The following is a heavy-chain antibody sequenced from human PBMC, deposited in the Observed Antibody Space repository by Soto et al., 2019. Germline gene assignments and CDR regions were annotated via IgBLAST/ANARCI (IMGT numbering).Heavy chain of an antibody. CDR2: IYPGDSDT. V-gene: IGHV5-51*01. CDR3: ASPRRDILTGYSAFDI. D-gene: IGHD3-9*01. CDR1: GYSFTSYW. Sequence: PGESLKISCKGSGYSFTSYWIGWVRQMPGKGLEWMGIIYPGDSDTRYSPSFQGQVTISADKSISTAYLQWSGLKASDTAMYYCASPRRDILTGYSAFDIWCQGTMVTVSS. J-gene: IGHJ3*02.